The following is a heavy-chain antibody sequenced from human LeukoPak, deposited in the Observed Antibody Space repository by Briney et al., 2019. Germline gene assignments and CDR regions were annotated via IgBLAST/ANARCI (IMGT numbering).Heavy chain of an antibody. J-gene: IGHJ4*02. CDR2: ISGSGGST. CDR1: GFAVSGNS. Sequence: GGSLRLSCVASGFAVSGNSMSWVRQAPGKGLEWVSAISGSGGSTYYADSVKGRFTISRDNPKNTLSLQMNSLRAEDTAVYYCAKDDFPTAMVDYWGQGTLVTVSS. CDR3: AKDDFPTAMVDY. V-gene: IGHV3-23*01. D-gene: IGHD5-18*01.